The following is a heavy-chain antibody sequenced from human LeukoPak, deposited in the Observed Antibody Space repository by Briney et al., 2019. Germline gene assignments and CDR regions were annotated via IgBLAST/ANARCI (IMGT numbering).Heavy chain of an antibody. CDR1: GGTFSSYA. D-gene: IGHD2-2*02. J-gene: IGHJ4*02. Sequence: GASVKVSCKASGGTFSSYAISWVRQAPGQGLEWMGGIIPIFGTANYAQKFQGRVTITADESTSTAYMELSSLRSEDTAVYYCARNGHPGCSSTSCYRSPPWYWGQGTLVTVSS. CDR3: ARNGHPGCSSTSCYRSPPWY. V-gene: IGHV1-69*13. CDR2: IIPIFGTA.